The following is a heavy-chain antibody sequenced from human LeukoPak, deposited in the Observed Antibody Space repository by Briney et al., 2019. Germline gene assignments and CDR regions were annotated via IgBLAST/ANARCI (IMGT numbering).Heavy chain of an antibody. CDR3: ARGHPGSV. CDR2: ISYDGSNK. J-gene: IGHJ6*01. D-gene: IGHD1-14*01. CDR1: GFTFSSYG. Sequence: GRSLRLSCAASGFTFSSYGMHWVRQAPGKGLEWVAVISYDGSNKYYADSVKGRFTISRDNAKNSLYLQMNSLRDEDTAVYYCARGHPGSVWGKGTTVTVSS. V-gene: IGHV3-30*03.